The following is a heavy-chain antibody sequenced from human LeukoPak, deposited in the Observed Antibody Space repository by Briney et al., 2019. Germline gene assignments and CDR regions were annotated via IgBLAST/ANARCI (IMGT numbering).Heavy chain of an antibody. Sequence: GSSVHVSCKASGGTFSSYAISWVRQAPGQGLEWMGGLIPIFGTANYAQKFHGRVTITTDESTSTAYMELSSLRSEDTAVYYCAREFNSFDWFDPWGQGTLVTVSS. V-gene: IGHV1-69*05. CDR1: GGTFSSYA. J-gene: IGHJ5*02. CDR2: LIPIFGTA. CDR3: AREFNSFDWFDP. D-gene: IGHD5-18*01.